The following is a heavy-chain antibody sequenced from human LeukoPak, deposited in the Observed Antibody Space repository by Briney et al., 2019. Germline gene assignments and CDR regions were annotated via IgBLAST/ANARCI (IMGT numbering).Heavy chain of an antibody. CDR2: IIPILGIA. V-gene: IGHV1-69*04. Sequence: SVKVSCKASGGTFSSCAISWVRQAPGQGLEWMGRIIPILGIANYAQKFQGRVTITADKSTSTAYMELSSLRSEDTAVYYCANSNYYYYYYMDVWGKGTTVTVSS. CDR1: GGTFSSCA. CDR3: ANSNYYYYYYMDV. J-gene: IGHJ6*03.